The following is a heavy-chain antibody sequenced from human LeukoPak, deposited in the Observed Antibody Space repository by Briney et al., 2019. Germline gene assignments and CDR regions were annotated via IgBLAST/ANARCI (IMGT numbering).Heavy chain of an antibody. CDR3: ARGLRNTDTFDI. CDR2: IWYDGSNK. CDR1: GFIFSNYG. J-gene: IGHJ3*02. V-gene: IGHV3-33*01. Sequence: PGGSLRLSCAASGFIFSNYGMHWVRQAPGKGLERVAVIWYDGSNKYYADSVKGRFTISRDNSKNTVYLQMNSLRAEDTAVYYCARGLRNTDTFDIWGQGTIVTVSS.